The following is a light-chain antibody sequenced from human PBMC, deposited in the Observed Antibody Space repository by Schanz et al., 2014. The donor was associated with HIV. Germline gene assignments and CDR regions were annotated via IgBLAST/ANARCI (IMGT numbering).Light chain of an antibody. CDR3: ATWDDNLSGPV. CDR2: ERT. V-gene: IGLV2-8*01. Sequence: QSALTQPPSASGSPGQSVTLSCTETSGDIGYYVSWYQHHPGKAPKLLISERTKRPSGVPDRFSGSTSGTSASLAISGLQSEDEAVYYCATWDDNLSGPVFGGGTKLTVL. J-gene: IGLJ2*01. CDR1: SGDIGYY.